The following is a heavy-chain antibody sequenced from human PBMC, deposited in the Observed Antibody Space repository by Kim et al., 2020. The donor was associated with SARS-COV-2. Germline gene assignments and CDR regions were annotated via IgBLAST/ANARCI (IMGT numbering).Heavy chain of an antibody. J-gene: IGHJ5*02. CDR3: ARESYYYGSGSYYITDP. D-gene: IGHD3-10*01. Sequence: GGSLRLSCAASGFTVSSNYMSWVRQAPGKGLEWVSVIYSGGSTYYADSVKGRFTISRDNSKNTLYLQMNSLRAEDTAVYYCARESYYYGSGSYYITDPWGLGTLVTVSS. CDR2: IYSGGST. V-gene: IGHV3-66*01. CDR1: GFTVSSNY.